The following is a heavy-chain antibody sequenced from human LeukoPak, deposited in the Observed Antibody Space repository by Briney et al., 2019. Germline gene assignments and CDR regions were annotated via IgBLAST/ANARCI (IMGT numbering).Heavy chain of an antibody. Sequence: PSETLSLTCAVYGGSFSGYYWSWIRQPPGKGLEWIGEINHSGSTNYNPSLKSRVTISVDTSKNQFSLKLSSVTAADTAVYYCARVVITMVRGVTYYYYYMDVWGKGTTVTVSS. CDR2: INHSGST. CDR1: GGSFSGYY. D-gene: IGHD3-10*01. J-gene: IGHJ6*03. CDR3: ARVVITMVRGVTYYYYYMDV. V-gene: IGHV4-34*01.